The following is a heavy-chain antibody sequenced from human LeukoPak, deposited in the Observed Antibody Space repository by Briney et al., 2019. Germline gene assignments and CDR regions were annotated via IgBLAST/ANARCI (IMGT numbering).Heavy chain of an antibody. Sequence: SETLSLTCTVSGGSMSSSTYYWGWIRQPPGKGLEWIGSIYHRGSTYYNPSLKSRVTISVDTSKNQFSLKLSSVTAADTAVYYCARHLGIQLWFLDYWGQGTLVTVPS. CDR1: GGSMSSSTYY. V-gene: IGHV4-39*01. CDR2: IYHRGST. J-gene: IGHJ4*02. CDR3: ARHLGIQLWFLDY. D-gene: IGHD5-18*01.